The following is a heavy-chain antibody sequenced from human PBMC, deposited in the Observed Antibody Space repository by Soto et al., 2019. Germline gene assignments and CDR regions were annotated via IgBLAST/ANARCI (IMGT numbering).Heavy chain of an antibody. CDR3: ARVGSYSDGSSYPY. CDR1: GYTFTGHD. V-gene: IGHV1-2*02. CDR2: IKANGGAT. J-gene: IGHJ4*02. D-gene: IGHD6-6*01. Sequence: QVQLVQSGAELKKPGASVTVSCKASGYTFTGHDLHWVRQAPGQGLEWMGWIKANGGATKYARKFQGRVTMTRDTSTTTAYLELNSLRSDDTAVYFCARVGSYSDGSSYPYWGQGTLVTV.